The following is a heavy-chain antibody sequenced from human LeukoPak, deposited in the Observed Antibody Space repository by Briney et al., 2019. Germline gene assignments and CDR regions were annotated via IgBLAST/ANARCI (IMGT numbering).Heavy chain of an antibody. V-gene: IGHV3-53*01. Sequence: PGGSLRLSCAASGFTVTGNYMSWVRQAPGKGLEWVSVIYGDGRIHYADSVKGRFTISRDDSKNTLYLQMNSLRAEDTAVYYCARESGYSYGLAGFFDYWGQGTLVTVSS. CDR2: IYGDGRI. J-gene: IGHJ4*02. D-gene: IGHD5-18*01. CDR1: GFTVTGNY. CDR3: ARESGYSYGLAGFFDY.